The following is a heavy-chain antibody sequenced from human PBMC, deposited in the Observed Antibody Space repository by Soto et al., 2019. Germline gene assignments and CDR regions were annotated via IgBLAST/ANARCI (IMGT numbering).Heavy chain of an antibody. D-gene: IGHD2-15*01. CDR3: ARVGDGSAGGCSGGMDV. CDR1: GFAFSGYG. J-gene: IGHJ6*02. CDR2: IWFDGSDA. Sequence: QAQLVESGGGVVRPGRSKRLSCAAAGFAFSGYGLHWVRQAPGKGLEWVAFIWFDGSDALYSDSVKGRFSITRDNSKNTLFLQLNSLRADDTAVYYWARVGDGSAGGCSGGMDVWGQGTTVTVSS. V-gene: IGHV3-33*01.